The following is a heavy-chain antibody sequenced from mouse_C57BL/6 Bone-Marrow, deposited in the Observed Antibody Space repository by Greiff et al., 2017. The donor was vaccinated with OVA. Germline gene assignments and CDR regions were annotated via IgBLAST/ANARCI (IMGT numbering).Heavy chain of an antibody. J-gene: IGHJ4*01. Sequence: VQLQQPGAELVKPGASVKMSCKASGYTFTSYWITWVKQRPGQGLEWIGDIYPGSGSTNYNEKFKSKATLTVDTSSSTAYMQLSSLTSEDSAVYYCARSGHGDYYAMDYWGQGTSGTVSS. D-gene: IGHD3-3*01. CDR2: IYPGSGST. CDR1: GYTFTSYW. CDR3: ARSGHGDYYAMDY. V-gene: IGHV1-55*01.